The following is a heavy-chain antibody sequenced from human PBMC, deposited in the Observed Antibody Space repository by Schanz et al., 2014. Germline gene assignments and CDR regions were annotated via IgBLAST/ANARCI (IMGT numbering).Heavy chain of an antibody. V-gene: IGHV3-20*04. CDR1: GFGFDDYA. CDR2: INWNGGST. Sequence: EMQLLESGGGLAQPGGSLRLSCAASGFGFDDYAMSWVRQAPGKGLEWVSGINWNGGSTGYADPVKGRFTISRDSAKNSLYLQMNSLRAEDTAVYCCARQRSYFYAMDVWGQGTTVTVSS. J-gene: IGHJ6*02. CDR3: ARQRSYFYAMDV.